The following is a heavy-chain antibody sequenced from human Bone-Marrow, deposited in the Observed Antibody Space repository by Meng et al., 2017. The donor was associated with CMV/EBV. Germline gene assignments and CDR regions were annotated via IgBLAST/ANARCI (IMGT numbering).Heavy chain of an antibody. V-gene: IGHV1-2*02. D-gene: IGHD2-2*01. J-gene: IGHJ5*02. Sequence: ASVKVSCKASGYTFTGYYMHWVRQAPGQGLEWMGWINPNSGGTNYAQKFQGRVTMTRDTSISTAYMELSRLRSEDTAVYYCARGFKKYQLPRPSRFDPWGQGTLVPVSS. CDR1: GYTFTGYY. CDR2: INPNSGGT. CDR3: ARGFKKYQLPRPSRFDP.